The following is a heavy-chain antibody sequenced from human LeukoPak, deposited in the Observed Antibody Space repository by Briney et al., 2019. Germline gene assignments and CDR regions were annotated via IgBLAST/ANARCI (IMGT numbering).Heavy chain of an antibody. V-gene: IGHV4-59*01. D-gene: IGHD3-10*01. CDR1: GGSINNYF. J-gene: IGHJ4*02. CDR2: IYHSGSA. Sequence: KPSETLSLTCTVSGGSINNYFWSWIRQSPGKGLEWIGYIYHSGSANYNPSLYSRVTISVDTSRNQVSLKLSSVTAADTAVYFCARSSAGPNRYFDYWGQGTLVTVSS. CDR3: ARSSAGPNRYFDY.